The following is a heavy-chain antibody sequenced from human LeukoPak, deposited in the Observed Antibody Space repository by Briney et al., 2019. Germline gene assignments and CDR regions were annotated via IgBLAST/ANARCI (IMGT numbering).Heavy chain of an antibody. CDR3: ARLKVDANNYFDY. Sequence: SQTLSLTCTVSGGSISSGDYYWSWIRQPPGKGLEWIGYIYYSGSSYFSPSLKSRVTISVDTSKNQFSLKLSSVTAADTALYYCARLKVDANNYFDYWGQGTLVTVSS. CDR2: IYYSGSS. D-gene: IGHD1-26*01. V-gene: IGHV4-30-4*01. J-gene: IGHJ4*02. CDR1: GGSISSGDYY.